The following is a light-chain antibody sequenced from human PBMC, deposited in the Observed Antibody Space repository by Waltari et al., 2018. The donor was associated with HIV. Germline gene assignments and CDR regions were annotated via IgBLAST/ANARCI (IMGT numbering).Light chain of an antibody. Sequence: QSALTQPASVSGSPGQSITLSYTGSSNDVGGYNYVSWYQQHPGKAPRLMIYDVSTRPSWVSDRFSGSKSGDTASLTISGLQPEDEADYYCESYTSTSVWVFGGGTRLTVL. CDR3: ESYTSTSVWV. CDR2: DVS. CDR1: SNDVGGYNY. J-gene: IGLJ3*02. V-gene: IGLV2-14*03.